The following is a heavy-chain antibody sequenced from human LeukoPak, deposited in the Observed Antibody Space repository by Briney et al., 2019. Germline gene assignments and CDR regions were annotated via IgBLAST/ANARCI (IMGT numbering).Heavy chain of an antibody. CDR3: ARLEDYYGMDV. CDR1: GGSFSGYY. J-gene: IGHJ6*02. V-gene: IGHV4-34*01. Sequence: PSETLSLTCAVYGGSFSGYYWSWIRQPPGKGLEWIGEINHSGSTNYNPSLKSRVTISVDTSKNQFSLKVNSVTAADTAVYYCARLEDYYGMDVWGQGTTVIVSS. CDR2: INHSGST.